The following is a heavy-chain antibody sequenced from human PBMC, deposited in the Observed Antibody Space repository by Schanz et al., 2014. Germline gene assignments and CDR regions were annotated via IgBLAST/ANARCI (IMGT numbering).Heavy chain of an antibody. V-gene: IGHV3-23*04. CDR1: GFTVSKNY. CDR2: ISGSGGST. D-gene: IGHD3-9*01. Sequence: EVQLVESGGGLVQPGGSLRLSCAASGFTVSKNYMSWVRQAPGKGLEWVSAISGSGGSTVYADSVKGRFTISRDNSNNTVFLQMNSLRAEDTAVYYCAKHVRSLTGNDYWGQGTLVTVSS. CDR3: AKHVRSLTGNDY. J-gene: IGHJ4*02.